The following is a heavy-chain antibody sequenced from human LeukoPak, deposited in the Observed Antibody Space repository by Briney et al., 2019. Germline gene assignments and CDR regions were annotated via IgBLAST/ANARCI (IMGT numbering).Heavy chain of an antibody. Sequence: PGGSLRLSCAASGFTFSTYGMNWVRQAPGKGLEWVSGIGDSGGRTYYADSLKGRFTISRDNAKNSLYLQMNSLRAEDTALYYCARGPNGAFDMWGQGTMVTVSS. CDR1: GFTFSTYG. CDR2: IGDSGGRT. CDR3: ARGPNGAFDM. D-gene: IGHD4/OR15-4a*01. J-gene: IGHJ3*02. V-gene: IGHV3-23*01.